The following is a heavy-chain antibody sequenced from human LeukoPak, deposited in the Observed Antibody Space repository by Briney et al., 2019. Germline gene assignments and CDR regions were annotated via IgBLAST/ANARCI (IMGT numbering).Heavy chain of an antibody. CDR3: ASSVVVVAATWFDP. D-gene: IGHD2-15*01. Sequence: KTSETLSLTCTVSGVSVSSNSYSWGWIRQPPGKGLEWIGRIFYSGSTYYNPSLKSRVTISVDTSKNQFSLKLSSVTAADTAVYYCASSVVVVAATWFDPWGQGTLVTVSS. J-gene: IGHJ5*02. V-gene: IGHV4-39*01. CDR2: IFYSGST. CDR1: GVSVSSNSYS.